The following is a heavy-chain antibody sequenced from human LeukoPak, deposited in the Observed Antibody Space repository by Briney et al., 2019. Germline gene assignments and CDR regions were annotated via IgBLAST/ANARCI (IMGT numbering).Heavy chain of an antibody. CDR2: ISSSSSTI. V-gene: IGHV3-48*01. Sequence: GTSLRLSCAASGFTFISYSMNWVRQAPGKGLEWVSYISSSSSTIYYADSVKGRFTISRDNAKNSLYLQMNSLRAEDTAVYYCARDIYCGGDCYHPFDYWGQGTLVTVSS. CDR3: ARDIYCGGDCYHPFDY. D-gene: IGHD2-21*02. CDR1: GFTFISYS. J-gene: IGHJ4*02.